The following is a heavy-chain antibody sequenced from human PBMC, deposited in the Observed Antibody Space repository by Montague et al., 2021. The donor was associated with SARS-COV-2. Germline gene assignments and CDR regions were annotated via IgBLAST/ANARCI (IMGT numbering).Heavy chain of an antibody. CDR2: ISSSGSTI. J-gene: IGHJ4*02. D-gene: IGHD3-3*01. V-gene: IGHV3-48*03. Sequence: SLRLSCAASGFTFSRYEMNWVRQAPGKGVEWVSYISSSGSTIYYADSVKGRFTISRDNAKNSLYLQMNSLRAEDTAVYYCARAEMYYDFWSGYPWTFYYFDYWGQGTLVTVSS. CDR1: GFTFSRYE. CDR3: ARAEMYYDFWSGYPWTFYYFDY.